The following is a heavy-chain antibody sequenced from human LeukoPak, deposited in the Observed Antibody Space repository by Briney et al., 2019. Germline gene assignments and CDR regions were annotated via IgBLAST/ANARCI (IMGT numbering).Heavy chain of an antibody. D-gene: IGHD3-10*01. CDR1: GGSISSGDYY. Sequence: SETLSLTCTVSGGSISSGDYYWSWIRQPPGKGLEWIGYIYYSGSTYYNPSLKSRVTISVDTSKNQFSPKLSSVTAADTAVYYCARAVIGVRGVILSLYDAFDIWGQGTMVTVSS. CDR2: IYYSGST. CDR3: ARAVIGVRGVILSLYDAFDI. J-gene: IGHJ3*02. V-gene: IGHV4-30-4*01.